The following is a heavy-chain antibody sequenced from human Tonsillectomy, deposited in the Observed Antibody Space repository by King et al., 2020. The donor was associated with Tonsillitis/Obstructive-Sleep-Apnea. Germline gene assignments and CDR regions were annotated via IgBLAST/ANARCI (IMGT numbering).Heavy chain of an antibody. CDR2: IWFDGTNK. CDR3: TRVRERGMDV. D-gene: IGHD1-1*01. V-gene: IGHV3-33*01. Sequence: VQLVESGGGVVQPGRSLRLSCAASGFTFNTYGMHWVRQAPGKGLEWVAVIWFDGTNKYYGDSVKGRFTISRDNSKNTVYLQMNSLRAEDTAVYYCTRVRERGMDVWGQGTTVTVS. J-gene: IGHJ6*02. CDR1: GFTFNTYG.